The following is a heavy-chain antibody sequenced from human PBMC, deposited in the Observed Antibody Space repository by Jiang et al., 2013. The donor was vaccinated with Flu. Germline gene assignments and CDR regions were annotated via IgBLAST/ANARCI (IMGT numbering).Heavy chain of an antibody. J-gene: IGHJ4*02. CDR2: TYYRSKWYN. CDR3: ARAEDNSSGWYHGESVFDY. V-gene: IGHV6-1*01. Sequence: QTLSLTCAISGDSVSSNSAAWNWIRQSPSRGLEWLGRTYYRSKWYNDYAVSVKSRITINPDTSKNQFSLQLNSVTPEDTAVYYCARAEDNSSGWYHGESVFDYWGQGTLVTVSS. CDR1: GDSVSSNSAA. D-gene: IGHD6-19*01.